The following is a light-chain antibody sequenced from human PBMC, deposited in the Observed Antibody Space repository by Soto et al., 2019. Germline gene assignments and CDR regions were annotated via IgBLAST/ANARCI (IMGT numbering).Light chain of an antibody. J-gene: IGKJ4*01. CDR1: QSVSSSY. Sequence: EIVLTQSPGTLSLSPGERATLSCRASQSVSSSYLAWYQQKPGQAPRLLIYGASSRATGIPDRFSGSGSGTDFTLTISRLEPEDLASYYCQQSYSLPQLTFGGGTKVEI. CDR3: QQSYSLPQLT. V-gene: IGKV3-20*01. CDR2: GAS.